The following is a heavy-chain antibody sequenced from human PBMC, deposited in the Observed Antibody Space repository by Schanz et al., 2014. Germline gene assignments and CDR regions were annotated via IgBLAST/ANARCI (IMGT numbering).Heavy chain of an antibody. CDR2: INWSDGGST. J-gene: IGHJ4*02. Sequence: EVQLLESGGGLVQPGGSLRLSCAASGFTFSAYAMTWVRQIPGKGLEWVSRINWSDGGSTGYADSVRGRFTISRDNSKNTLFLQMNSLRAEDTAVYYCAKDRSWDYDSSGYFDYWGQGTLVTVSS. V-gene: IGHV3-23*01. CDR1: GFTFSAYA. CDR3: AKDRSWDYDSSGYFDY. D-gene: IGHD3-22*01.